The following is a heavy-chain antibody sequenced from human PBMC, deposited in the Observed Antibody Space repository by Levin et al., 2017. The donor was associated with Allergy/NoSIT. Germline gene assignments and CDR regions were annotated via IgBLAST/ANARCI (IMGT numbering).Heavy chain of an antibody. CDR3: ARADIVVVPAAIDY. Sequence: GGSLRLSCAASGFTFSSYAMHWVRQAPGKGLEWVAVISYDGSNKYYADSVKGRFTISRDNSKNTLYLQMNSLRAEDAAVYYGARADIVVVPAAIDYWGQGTLVTVSS. J-gene: IGHJ4*02. CDR1: GFTFSSYA. CDR2: ISYDGSNK. D-gene: IGHD2-2*01. V-gene: IGHV3-30-3*01.